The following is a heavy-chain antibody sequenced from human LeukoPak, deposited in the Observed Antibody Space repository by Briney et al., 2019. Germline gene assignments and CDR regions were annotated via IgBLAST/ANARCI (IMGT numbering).Heavy chain of an antibody. CDR3: AKAGSSGWYGFGNWFDP. CDR1: GFTFNTYW. J-gene: IGHJ5*02. Sequence: PGGSLRLSCTASGFTFNTYWMTWARQAPGKGLEWVANIKEDGSETYYVDSVKGRFTISRDNAKKSLYLQMNSLRAEDTAVYYCAKAGSSGWYGFGNWFDPWGQGTLVTVSS. D-gene: IGHD6-19*01. V-gene: IGHV3-7*03. CDR2: IKEDGSET.